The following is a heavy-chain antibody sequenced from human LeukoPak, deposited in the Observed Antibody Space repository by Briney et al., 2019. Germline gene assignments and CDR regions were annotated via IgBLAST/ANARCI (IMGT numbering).Heavy chain of an antibody. Sequence: ASAKVSCKASGDIFANYGSSWVRQAPRQGREWRGWISADNHNTKCAQKFQDRVTMTDDRSTSTVYRELRSLRSDDTAVYYCARDRREYSAYDGEGFDYCGQGDLLTASS. CDR2: ISADNHNT. J-gene: IGHJ4*02. CDR3: ARDRREYSAYDGEGFDY. D-gene: IGHD5-12*01. V-gene: IGHV1-18*04. CDR1: GDIFANYG.